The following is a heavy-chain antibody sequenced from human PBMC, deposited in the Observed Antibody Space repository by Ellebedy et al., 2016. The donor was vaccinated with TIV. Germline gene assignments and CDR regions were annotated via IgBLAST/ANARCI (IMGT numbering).Heavy chain of an antibody. V-gene: IGHV4-39*01. J-gene: IGHJ3*02. CDR3: ARVGYCSGGSCHDAFDI. CDR1: GGSISSSSYY. Sequence: MPSETLSLTCTVSGGSISSSSYYWGWIRQPPGKGLEWIGSIYYSGSTYYNPSLKSRVTISVDTSKNQFSLKLSSVTAADTAVYYCARVGYCSGGSCHDAFDIWGQGTMVTVSS. D-gene: IGHD2-15*01. CDR2: IYYSGST.